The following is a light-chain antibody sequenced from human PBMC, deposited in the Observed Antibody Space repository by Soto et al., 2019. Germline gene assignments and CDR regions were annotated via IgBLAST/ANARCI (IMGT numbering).Light chain of an antibody. CDR2: GAS. V-gene: IGKV3-11*01. CDR1: QSLSVS. Sequence: PGDRATLSCRASQSLSVSYIAWYQQKPGQAPRLLIYGASSRATGVPDRFSGSGSGTDFILTISSLEPEDFAVYYCQQSSNWPPEITFGQGTRLEIK. J-gene: IGKJ5*01. CDR3: QQSSNWPPEIT.